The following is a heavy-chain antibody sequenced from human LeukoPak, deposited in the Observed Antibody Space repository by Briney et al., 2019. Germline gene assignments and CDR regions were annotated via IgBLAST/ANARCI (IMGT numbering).Heavy chain of an antibody. Sequence: PGGSLRLSCAASGFTFSSYGMHWVRQAPGKGLEWVAFIRYDGSNKYYADSVKGRFTFSGDNSKNTLYLQMNSLRAEDTAVYYCAKGGYYDILTGLLTGYWGQGTLVTVSS. CDR1: GFTFSSYG. CDR2: IRYDGSNK. V-gene: IGHV3-30*02. J-gene: IGHJ4*02. D-gene: IGHD3-9*01. CDR3: AKGGYYDILTGLLTGY.